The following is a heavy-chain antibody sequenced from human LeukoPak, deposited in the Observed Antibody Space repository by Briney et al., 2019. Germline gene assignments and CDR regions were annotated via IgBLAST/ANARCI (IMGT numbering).Heavy chain of an antibody. Sequence: GGSLRLSCAASGFTFTSYTMNWVRQAPGKGLEWVSYITSCSSTIYYADSVKGRFTMSRDNAENSLYLQMNSLRAEDTAVYYCARNFDSWGQGTLVTVSS. CDR2: ITSCSSTI. J-gene: IGHJ4*02. CDR1: GFTFTSYT. V-gene: IGHV3-48*01. CDR3: ARNFDS. D-gene: IGHD2/OR15-2a*01.